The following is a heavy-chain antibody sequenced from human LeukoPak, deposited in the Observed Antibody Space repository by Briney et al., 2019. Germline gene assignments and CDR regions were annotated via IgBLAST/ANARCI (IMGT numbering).Heavy chain of an antibody. D-gene: IGHD4-17*01. V-gene: IGHV4-59*11. CDR3: ARDLVTVTKGFDI. J-gene: IGHJ3*02. Sequence: PSETLSFTCAVSGDSFSSHYWTWIRQSPGTGLEWIGYISHTGRTNYNPSLKSRVTISIDTSKNQFSLKLRSVTAADTAVYYCARDLVTVTKGFDIWGQGTMVSVSS. CDR1: GDSFSSHY. CDR2: ISHTGRT.